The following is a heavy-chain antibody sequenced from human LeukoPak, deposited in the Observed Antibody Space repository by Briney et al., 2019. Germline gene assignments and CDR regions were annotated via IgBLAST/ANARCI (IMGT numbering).Heavy chain of an antibody. Sequence: SETLSLTCTVSGGSISSYYWSWIRQPPGKGLDWIGYIYYSGSTNYNPSLKSRVTISVDTSKNQFSLKLSSVTAADTAVYYCARMGRRGHFDYWGQGTLVTVSS. CDR2: IYYSGST. J-gene: IGHJ4*02. D-gene: IGHD1-26*01. CDR1: GGSISSYY. CDR3: ARMGRRGHFDY. V-gene: IGHV4-59*01.